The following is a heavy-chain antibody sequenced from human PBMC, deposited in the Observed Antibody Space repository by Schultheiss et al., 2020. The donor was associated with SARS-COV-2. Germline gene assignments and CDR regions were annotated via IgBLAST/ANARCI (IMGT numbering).Heavy chain of an antibody. CDR3: ARSIAARPRVWYFDL. CDR2: IYYSGST. V-gene: IGHV4-59*01. CDR1: GGSISSYY. Sequence: SETLSLTCTVSGGSISSYYWSWIRQPAGKGLEWIGYIYYSGSTNYNPSLKSRVTISVDTSKNQFSLKLSSVTAADTAVYYCARSIAARPRVWYFDLWGRGTLVTVSS. D-gene: IGHD6-6*01. J-gene: IGHJ2*01.